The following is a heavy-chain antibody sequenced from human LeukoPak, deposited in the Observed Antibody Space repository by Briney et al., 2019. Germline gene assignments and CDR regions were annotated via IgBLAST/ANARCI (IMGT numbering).Heavy chain of an antibody. D-gene: IGHD6-6*01. CDR1: GFTPTSNN. Sequence: GGSLRLSCAAPGFTPTSNNKNPHPHAPRKRPKRASSISSSSSYIYYTDSVKGRFTISKNNAKNSLYLQMNSLRADDTAIYYCTRESLGTAARTSRWGQGTLVTVSS. CDR3: TRESLGTAARTSR. J-gene: IGHJ4*02. V-gene: IGHV3-21*01. CDR2: ISSSSSYI.